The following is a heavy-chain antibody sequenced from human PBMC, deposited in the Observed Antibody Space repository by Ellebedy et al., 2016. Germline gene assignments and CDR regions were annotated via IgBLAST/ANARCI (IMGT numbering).Heavy chain of an antibody. CDR1: GFTFSTYG. CDR2: IYSGGST. V-gene: IGHV3-23*03. CDR3: AKVRRGSGSPYYFDY. D-gene: IGHD3-10*01. Sequence: GGSLRLSCAASGFTFSTYGMDWVRQAPGKGLEWVSVIYSGGSTYYADSVKGRFTISRDNSKNTLYLQMNSLRAEDTAVYYCAKVRRGSGSPYYFDYWGQGTLVTVSS. J-gene: IGHJ4*02.